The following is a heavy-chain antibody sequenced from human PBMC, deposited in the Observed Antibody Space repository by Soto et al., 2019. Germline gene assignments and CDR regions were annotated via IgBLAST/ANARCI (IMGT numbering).Heavy chain of an antibody. CDR3: ARDSITRPFDI. Sequence: SETLSLTCTVSGGSISSYYWSWIRQPPGKGLEWIGYIYYSGSTNYNPPLKSRVTISVDTSKNQFSLKLSSVPAADTAVYYCARDSITRPFDIWGQGTMVTVSS. CDR2: IYYSGST. CDR1: GGSISSYY. V-gene: IGHV4-59*01. D-gene: IGHD1-20*01. J-gene: IGHJ3*02.